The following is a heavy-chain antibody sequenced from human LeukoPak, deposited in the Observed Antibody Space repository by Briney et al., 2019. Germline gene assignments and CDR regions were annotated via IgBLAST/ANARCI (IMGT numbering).Heavy chain of an antibody. CDR3: ARDTSLGYYYYMDV. CDR1: GFTFSSYE. V-gene: IGHV3-48*03. CDR2: ISSSGSTI. Sequence: GGSLRLSCAASGFTFSSYEMNWVRQAPGKGLEWVSYISSSGSTIYYADSVKGRFTISRDNAKNSLYLQMNSLRAEDTAVYYCARDTSLGYYYYMDVWGKGTTVTISS. J-gene: IGHJ6*03. D-gene: IGHD2/OR15-2a*01.